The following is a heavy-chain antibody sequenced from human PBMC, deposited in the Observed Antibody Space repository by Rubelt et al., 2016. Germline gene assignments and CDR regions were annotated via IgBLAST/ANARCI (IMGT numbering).Heavy chain of an antibody. CDR1: GFIFNNFA. V-gene: IGHV3-23*01. CDR2: IIGGGGTA. Sequence: EVQLLESGGDLVQPGGSLTLSCAASGFIFNNFAMSWVRQPPGKGLEWVSSIIGGGGTANSADSVKGRFTISRDNSKNTLYLQINGLRVEDTAVYYCARPKSGGGRYYYAMDVWGQGTTVTVSS. CDR3: ARPKSGGGRYYYAMDV. D-gene: IGHD1-1*01. J-gene: IGHJ6*02.